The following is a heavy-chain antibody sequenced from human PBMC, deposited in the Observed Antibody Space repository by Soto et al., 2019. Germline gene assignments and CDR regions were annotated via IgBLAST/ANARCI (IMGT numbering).Heavy chain of an antibody. Sequence: SVKVSSKCSPSSSSSHAISCVRQAPGQGLEWMGGIIPIFGTANYAQKFQGRVTITADESTSTAYMELSSLRSEDTAVYYCPRYYDFWTGKNWFYAWGQGTLVPVSS. D-gene: IGHD3-3*01. CDR3: PRYYDFWTGKNWFYA. V-gene: IGHV1-69*01. CDR1: PSSSSSHA. CDR2: IIPIFGTA. J-gene: IGHJ5*02.